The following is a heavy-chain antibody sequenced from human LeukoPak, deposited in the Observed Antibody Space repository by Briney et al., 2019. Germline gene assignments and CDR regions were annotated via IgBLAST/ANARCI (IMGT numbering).Heavy chain of an antibody. V-gene: IGHV3-23*01. CDR2: ISPSGDST. D-gene: IGHD6-13*01. CDR3: AKEGTVQISTWYDN. CDR1: GFTFSSHS. Sequence: GGSLRLSCAASGFTFSSHSMSWVRQAPGEGLEWVAAISPSGDSTTYRDSVKGQFTISRDNSRNRLYLQMNSLGPEDTALYYCAKEGTVQISTWYDNWGQGTLVTVSS. J-gene: IGHJ4*02.